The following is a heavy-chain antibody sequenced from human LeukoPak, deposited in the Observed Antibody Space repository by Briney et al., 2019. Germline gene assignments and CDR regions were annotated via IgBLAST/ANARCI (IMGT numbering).Heavy chain of an antibody. V-gene: IGHV3-23*01. CDR1: GFTFSSYA. J-gene: IGHJ5*02. CDR2: IVGSGGST. CDR3: TRDRGTYNWFDP. Sequence: PGGSLRLSCAASGFTFSSYAMSWVRQAPGKGLEWVSTIVGSGGSTYYADSVKGRFTISRDDSKDTAFLHMDSLKTEDTALYYCTRDRGTYNWFDPWGQGTLVTVSS. D-gene: IGHD2-15*01.